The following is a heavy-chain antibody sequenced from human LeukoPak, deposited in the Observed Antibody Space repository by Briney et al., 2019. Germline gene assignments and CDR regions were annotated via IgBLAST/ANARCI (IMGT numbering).Heavy chain of an antibody. CDR2: MNPNSGNT. V-gene: IGHV1-8*01. CDR1: GYTFTSYD. Sequence: ASVKVSCKASGYTFTSYDINWVRQATGQGLEWMGWMNPNSGNTGYAQKFQGRVTMTRNTSISTSYMELSRLRSEDTAVYYCARVRGSSWYYFDYWGQGTLVTVSS. CDR3: ARVRGSSWYYFDY. J-gene: IGHJ4*02. D-gene: IGHD6-13*01.